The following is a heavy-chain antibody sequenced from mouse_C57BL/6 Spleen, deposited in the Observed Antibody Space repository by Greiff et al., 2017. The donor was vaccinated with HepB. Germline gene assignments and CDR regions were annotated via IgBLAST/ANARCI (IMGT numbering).Heavy chain of an antibody. CDR1: GYTFTSYW. CDR3: ARSEGYYFDY. V-gene: IGHV1-50*01. J-gene: IGHJ2*01. CDR2: IDPSDSYT. Sequence: QVQLKQPGAELVKPGASVKLSCKASGYTFTSYWMQWVKQRPGQGLEWIGEIDPSDSYTNYNQKFKGKATLTVDTSSSTAYMQLSSLTSEDSAVYYCARSEGYYFDYWGQGTTLTVSS.